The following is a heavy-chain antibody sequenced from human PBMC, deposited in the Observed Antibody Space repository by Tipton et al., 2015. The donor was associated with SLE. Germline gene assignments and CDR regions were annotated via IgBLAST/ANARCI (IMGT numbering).Heavy chain of an antibody. CDR1: GFTFGDYA. CDR2: IRSKAYGGTT. J-gene: IGHJ6*02. D-gene: IGHD5-24*01. CDR3: TGGRDGYKPRRGGMDV. V-gene: IGHV3-49*03. Sequence: SLRLSCTASGFTFGDYAMSWFRQAPGKGLEWVGFIRSKAYGGTTEYAASVKGRFTISRDDSKSIAYLQMNSLKTEDTAVYYCTGGRDGYKPRRGGMDVWGQGATVTVSS.